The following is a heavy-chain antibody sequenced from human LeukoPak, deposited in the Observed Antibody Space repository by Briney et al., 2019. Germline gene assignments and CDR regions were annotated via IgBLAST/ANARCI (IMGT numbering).Heavy chain of an antibody. CDR1: GYTFTGYY. CDR2: INAGNGNT. CDR3: ARAAYYYDSSGYTRWFDP. V-gene: IGHV1-3*03. J-gene: IGHJ5*02. Sequence: GASVKVSCKASGYTFTGYYMHWVRQAPGQRLEWMGWINAGNGNTKYSQEFQGRVTITRDTSASTAYMELSSLRSEDMAVYYCARAAYYYDSSGYTRWFDPWGQGTLVTVSS. D-gene: IGHD3-22*01.